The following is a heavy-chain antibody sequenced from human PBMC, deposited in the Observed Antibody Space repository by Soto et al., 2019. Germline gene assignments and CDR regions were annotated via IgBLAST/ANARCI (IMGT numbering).Heavy chain of an antibody. Sequence: EVQLVESGGGLVQPGRSLRHSCAASGFTFDDYAMHWVRQAPGKGLEWVSGISWNSGSIGYADSVKGRFTISRDNAKNSLYLQMNSLRAEDTALYYCAKDGEKGYWGQGTLVTVSS. CDR3: AKDGEKGY. CDR2: ISWNSGSI. V-gene: IGHV3-9*01. J-gene: IGHJ4*02. CDR1: GFTFDDYA.